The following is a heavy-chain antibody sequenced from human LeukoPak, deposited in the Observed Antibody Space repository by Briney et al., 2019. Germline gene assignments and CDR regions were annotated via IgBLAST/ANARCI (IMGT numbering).Heavy chain of an antibody. Sequence: GGSLRLSCAASGFTFSNAWMSWVRQAPGKGLEWVSSFSGSGGSTYYADSVKGRFTISRDNSKNTLYLQMISLRAEDTAVYYCAKSGYNRFDYWGQGTLVTVSS. CDR1: GFTFSNAW. CDR2: FSGSGGST. J-gene: IGHJ4*02. V-gene: IGHV3-23*01. CDR3: AKSGYNRFDY. D-gene: IGHD5-24*01.